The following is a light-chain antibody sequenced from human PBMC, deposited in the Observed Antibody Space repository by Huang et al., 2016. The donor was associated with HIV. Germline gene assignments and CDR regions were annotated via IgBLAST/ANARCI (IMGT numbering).Light chain of an antibody. CDR3: QQYYSFLFT. Sequence: DIEMTPSPSSLPASVGDRVTITCRASQDITHALAWYQLKPGQAPKLLLYAASKLERGVPSRFIGSGSATDYTLTITSLQPEDFATYYCQQYYSFLFTFGPGTTVDV. CDR1: QDITHA. J-gene: IGKJ3*01. CDR2: AAS. V-gene: IGKV1-NL1*01.